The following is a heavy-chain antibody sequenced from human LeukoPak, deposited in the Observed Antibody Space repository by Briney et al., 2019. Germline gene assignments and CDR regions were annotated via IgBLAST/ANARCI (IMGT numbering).Heavy chain of an antibody. V-gene: IGHV3-30*02. CDR2: IRYDGSNK. Sequence: VGSLRLSCAASGFTFRDYGMRWVRQAPGKGLGWRAFIRYDGSNKYYADSVKGRFTISRDNSKNTLYLQMNSRRAEDTAVYYCAKGVDGYNQGADYWGQGTLVTVSS. CDR1: GFTFRDYG. D-gene: IGHD5-24*01. CDR3: AKGVDGYNQGADY. J-gene: IGHJ4*02.